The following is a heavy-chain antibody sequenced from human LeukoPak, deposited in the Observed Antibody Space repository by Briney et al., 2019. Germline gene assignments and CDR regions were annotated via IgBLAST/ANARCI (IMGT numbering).Heavy chain of an antibody. Sequence: GGSLRLSCAASGFRFSSYWMSWVRQAPGKGLEWVANIKEDGSERYYVDSVKGRFTISRDNARNSLSLQKNSLRAEDTAVYYCAKNRWYSFDYWGQGILVTVSS. CDR1: GFRFSSYW. D-gene: IGHD4-23*01. J-gene: IGHJ4*02. V-gene: IGHV3-7*01. CDR3: AKNRWYSFDY. CDR2: IKEDGSER.